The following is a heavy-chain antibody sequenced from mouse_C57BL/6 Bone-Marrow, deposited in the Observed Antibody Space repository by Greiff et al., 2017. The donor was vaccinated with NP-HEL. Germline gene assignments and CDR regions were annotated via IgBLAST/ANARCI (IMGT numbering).Heavy chain of an antibody. CDR2: IHPNSGST. V-gene: IGHV1-64*01. J-gene: IGHJ3*01. Sequence: QVQLQQPGAELVKPGASVKLSCKASGYTFTSYWMHWVKQRPGQGLEWIGMIHPNSGSTNYNEKFKSKATLTVDKSSSTAYMQLSILTSEDSAVYYCAPSRDAWFAYWGQGTLVTVSA. CDR1: GYTFTSYW. CDR3: APSRDAWFAY.